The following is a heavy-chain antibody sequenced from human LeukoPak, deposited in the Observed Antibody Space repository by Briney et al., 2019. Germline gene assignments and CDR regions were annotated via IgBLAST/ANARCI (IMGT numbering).Heavy chain of an antibody. CDR2: IYHSGST. CDR1: GDSIRNDYW. V-gene: IGHV4-4*02. J-gene: IGHJ4*02. D-gene: IGHD2-2*01. CDR3: ARLAIGYCSSTSCYGYDY. Sequence: SETLSLTCVVSGDSIRNDYWWNWVRQPPGKGLEWIGEIYHSGSTNYNPSLKSRVSISVDTSKNQFSLKLSSVTAADTAVYYCARLAIGYCSSTSCYGYDYWGQGTLVTVSS.